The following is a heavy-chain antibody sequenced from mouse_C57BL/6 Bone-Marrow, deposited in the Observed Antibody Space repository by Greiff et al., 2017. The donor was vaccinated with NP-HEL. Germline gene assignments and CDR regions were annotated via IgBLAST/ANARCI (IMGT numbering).Heavy chain of an antibody. CDR3: AREGGNDGYSPCGD. CDR2: ISYDGSN. V-gene: IGHV3-6*01. J-gene: IGHJ3*01. Sequence: VQLKESGPGLVKPSQSLSLTCSVTGYSITSGYYWNWIRQFPGNKLEWMGYISYDGSNNYNPSLKTRISITRDTSKNQFFLKLNSVTTEDTATYYCAREGGNDGYSPCGDWGQGTLVTVSA. CDR1: GYSITSGYY. D-gene: IGHD2-3*01.